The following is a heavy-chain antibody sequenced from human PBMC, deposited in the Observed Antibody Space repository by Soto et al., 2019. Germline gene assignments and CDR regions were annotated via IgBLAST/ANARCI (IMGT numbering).Heavy chain of an antibody. CDR2: INWIGGST. D-gene: IGHD3-16*01. CDR3: ARHGGTPDLYFDY. CDR1: GFIFGAHA. J-gene: IGHJ4*02. V-gene: IGHV3-20*04. Sequence: GGSLRLSCAASGFIFGAHAISWVRQAPGKGLEWVSAINWIGGSTNYADSMKDRFTISRDNAKNSLYLQMSSLRAEDTALYYCARHGGTPDLYFDYWGQGTPVTSPQ.